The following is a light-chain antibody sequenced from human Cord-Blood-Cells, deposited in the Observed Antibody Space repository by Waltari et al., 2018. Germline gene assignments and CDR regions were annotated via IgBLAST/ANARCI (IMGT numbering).Light chain of an antibody. Sequence: EIVIPQAPATLSVSPGESATLSCRASQSVSSNLPWYQQKPGQAPRLLIYGASTRATGIPARFSGSGSGTEFTLTISSLQSEDFAVYYCQQYKNWPLTFGGGTKVEIK. CDR1: QSVSSN. CDR3: QQYKNWPLT. CDR2: GAS. J-gene: IGKJ4*01. V-gene: IGKV3-15*01.